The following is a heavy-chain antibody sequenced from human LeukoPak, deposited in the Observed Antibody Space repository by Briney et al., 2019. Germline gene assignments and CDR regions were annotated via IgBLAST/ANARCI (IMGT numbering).Heavy chain of an antibody. D-gene: IGHD2-15*01. CDR2: INPNSGGT. CDR3: ARGREVVVVVAATGYYYYYMDV. CDR1: GYTFTGYY. Sequence: ASVKVSCKASGYTFTGYYMHWVRQAPGQGLEWMGWINPNSGGTNYAQKFQGRVTTTRDTSISTAYMELSRLRSDDTAVYYCARGREVVVVVAATGYYYYYMDVRGKGTTVTVSS. V-gene: IGHV1-2*02. J-gene: IGHJ6*03.